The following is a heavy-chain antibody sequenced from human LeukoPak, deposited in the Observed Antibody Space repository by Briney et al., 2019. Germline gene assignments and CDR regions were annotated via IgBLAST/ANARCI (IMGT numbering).Heavy chain of an antibody. CDR2: ILHNGDST. V-gene: IGHV3-23*01. D-gene: IGHD3-16*02. J-gene: IGHJ3*02. CDR3: ARLSSFAFDI. CDR1: GFTCSTYV. Sequence: GGSLRLSCAASGFTCSTYVMSWVRQAPGKGLEWLSLILHNGDSTYYADSVKGRFTISRDNSKNTLYLQMNSLRAEDTAVYYCARLSSFAFDIWGQGTMVTVSS.